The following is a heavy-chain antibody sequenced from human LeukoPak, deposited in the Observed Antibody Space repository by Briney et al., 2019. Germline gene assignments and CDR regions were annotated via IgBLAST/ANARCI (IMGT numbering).Heavy chain of an antibody. CDR3: AILTYYGSGDVDAFDM. D-gene: IGHD3-10*01. CDR2: ISYDGSNK. V-gene: IGHV3-30-3*01. CDR1: GFTFSSYA. Sequence: GGSLRLSCAASGFTFSSYAIHWVRQTPGKGLKWVASISYDGSNKYYADSVKGRFTISRDNSKNTLYLQMNSLRAEDTDVYYCAILTYYGSGDVDAFDMWGQGTMVTVSS. J-gene: IGHJ3*02.